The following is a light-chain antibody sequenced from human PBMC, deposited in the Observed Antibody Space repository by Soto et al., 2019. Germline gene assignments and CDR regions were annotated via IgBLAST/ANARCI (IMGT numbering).Light chain of an antibody. CDR2: WAS. CDR3: QQYYSTPRT. CDR1: QSVLYSSNNKTY. J-gene: IGKJ1*01. V-gene: IGKV4-1*01. Sequence: DIVMTQSPDSLAVSLGERATINCKSSQSVLYSSNNKTYLAWYQQKPGQPPKLLIYWASTRESGVLDRFSGSGSGTDFTLTISSLQAEDVAIYYCQQYYSTPRTFGQGTRWISN.